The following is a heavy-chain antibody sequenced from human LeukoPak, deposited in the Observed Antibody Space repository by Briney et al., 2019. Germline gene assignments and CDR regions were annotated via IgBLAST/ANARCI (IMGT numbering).Heavy chain of an antibody. CDR3: ARQVPSSGWYFDY. D-gene: IGHD6-19*01. Sequence: GESLQISCKGSGYSFTSYWIGWVRQMPGKGLEWMGIIYPGDSDTRYSPSFQGQVTISADKSISTAYLQWSSLKASDTAMYYCARQVPSSGWYFDYWGQGTLVTVSS. CDR2: IYPGDSDT. V-gene: IGHV5-51*01. CDR1: GYSFTSYW. J-gene: IGHJ4*02.